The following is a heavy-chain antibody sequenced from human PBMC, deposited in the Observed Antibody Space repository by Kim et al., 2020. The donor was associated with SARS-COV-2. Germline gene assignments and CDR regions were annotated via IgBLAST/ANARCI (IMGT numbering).Heavy chain of an antibody. CDR2: IRSKANSYAT. V-gene: IGHV3-73*01. D-gene: IGHD6-13*01. CDR3: TRHPPSSWFHYYYGMDV. J-gene: IGHJ6*02. CDR1: GFTFSGSA. Sequence: GGSLRLSCAASGFTFSGSAMHWVRQASGKGLEWVGRIRSKANSYATAYAASVKGRFTISRDDSKNTAYLQMNSLKTEDTAVYYCTRHPPSSWFHYYYGMDVWGQGTTVTVS.